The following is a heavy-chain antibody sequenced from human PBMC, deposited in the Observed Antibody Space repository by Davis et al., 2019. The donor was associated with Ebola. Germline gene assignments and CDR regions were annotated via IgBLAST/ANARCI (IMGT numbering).Heavy chain of an antibody. D-gene: IGHD6-19*01. CDR3: AREGGYSSGWPYFDN. CDR1: GVTFSSYA. J-gene: IGHJ4*02. Sequence: AASVKVSCKASGVTFSSYAISWVRQAPGQGLEWMGGIIPILGPGNYGQKFQGRVTITADKSTSTAYMELSSLRYEDTAVYYCAREGGYSSGWPYFDNWGQGTLVTVSS. CDR2: IIPILGPG. V-gene: IGHV1-69*06.